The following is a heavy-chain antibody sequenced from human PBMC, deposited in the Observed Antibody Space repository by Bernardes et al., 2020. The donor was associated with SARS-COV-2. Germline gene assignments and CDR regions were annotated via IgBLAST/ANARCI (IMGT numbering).Heavy chain of an antibody. Sequence: SETLSLTCTVSGGSISGSSYYWGWIRQPPGEGLEWIGSVYYSGTTYYNPSLKSRVTISVDTSKNHFSLKLSSVTAADTAVYYCARLLNYYDSSGYNKAWDYWGQGTLVTVSS. V-gene: IGHV4-39*02. D-gene: IGHD3-22*01. CDR3: ARLLNYYDSSGYNKAWDY. CDR1: GGSISGSSYY. J-gene: IGHJ4*02. CDR2: VYYSGTT.